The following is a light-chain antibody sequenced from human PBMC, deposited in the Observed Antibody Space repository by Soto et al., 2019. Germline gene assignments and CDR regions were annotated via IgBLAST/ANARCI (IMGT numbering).Light chain of an antibody. Sequence: QSALTQPPSASGSPGQSVTISCTGTGSDVGAYNFVSWYQQHPGKAPKLMIYEFSRRPSGVPDRFSGSKSGDTASLTVSGLQAEDEADYYCSSYAGSNNYVFGAGTKVTVL. V-gene: IGLV2-8*01. CDR1: GSDVGAYNF. CDR2: EFS. CDR3: SSYAGSNNYV. J-gene: IGLJ1*01.